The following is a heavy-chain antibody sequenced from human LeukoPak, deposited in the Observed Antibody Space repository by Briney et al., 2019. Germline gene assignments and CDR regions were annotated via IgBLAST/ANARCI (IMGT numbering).Heavy chain of an antibody. D-gene: IGHD1-26*01. CDR2: IRNKANSYTT. CDR1: GFIFSDHY. Sequence: PGGSLRLSCVASGFIFSDHYMDWVRQVPGKGLEWVGRIRNKANSYTTEYAASAKGRFTISRDDSKNSVYLQMNSLKTEDTAVYYCATNTGSFSFDFWGQGALVTVSS. V-gene: IGHV3-72*01. J-gene: IGHJ4*02. CDR3: ATNTGSFSFDF.